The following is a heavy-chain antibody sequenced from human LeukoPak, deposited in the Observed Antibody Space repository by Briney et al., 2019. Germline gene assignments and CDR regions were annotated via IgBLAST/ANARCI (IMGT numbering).Heavy chain of an antibody. Sequence: KPSETLSLTCTVSGASISSWYWSWFRQPPGKGLEWIGYIYGSGNTNYNPSLKSRITMSIDTSKNQFSLELTSVTAADTATYYCARQAGSYAFYYYDYWGQGTLVTVSS. CDR1: GASISSWY. CDR3: ARQAGSYAFYYYDY. J-gene: IGHJ4*02. D-gene: IGHD2-2*01. V-gene: IGHV4-59*01. CDR2: IYGSGNT.